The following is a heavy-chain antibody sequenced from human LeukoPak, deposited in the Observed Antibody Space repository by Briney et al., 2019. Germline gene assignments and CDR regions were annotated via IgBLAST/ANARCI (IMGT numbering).Heavy chain of an antibody. Sequence: PGGSLRLSCEASGFSLSGSWMHWVRQAPGKGLMWVSQNKYDGTTKNYADSVRGGFTISRDNAKNTLYLHMNDLRAEDTAVYYCARSDYFHNWGQGTMVVVST. D-gene: IGHD3-16*01. CDR1: GFSLSGSW. CDR3: ARSDYFHN. V-gene: IGHV3-74*01. J-gene: IGHJ3*02. CDR2: NKYDGTTK.